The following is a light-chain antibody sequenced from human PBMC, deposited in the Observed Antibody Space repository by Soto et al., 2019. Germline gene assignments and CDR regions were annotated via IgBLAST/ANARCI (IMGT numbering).Light chain of an antibody. CDR2: EVS. J-gene: IGLJ1*01. V-gene: IGLV2-14*01. CDR3: SSYTRSSTYV. Sequence: QSALTQPASVSGSPEQSITISCTGTSTDVGGYNYVSWYHQHPGKAPKLIIDEVSNRPSGASNRYSGSKSGNTASLTISGLQSEDEADYYCSSYTRSSTYVFGTATKVTVL. CDR1: STDVGGYNY.